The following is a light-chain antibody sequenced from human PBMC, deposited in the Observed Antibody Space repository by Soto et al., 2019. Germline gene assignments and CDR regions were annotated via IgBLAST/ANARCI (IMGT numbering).Light chain of an antibody. CDR3: QQYGSSPT. CDR1: QSVSSY. CDR2: DAS. J-gene: IGKJ4*01. Sequence: EIVLTQSPATLSLSPGERATLSCRASQSVSSYLAWYQQKPGQAPRLLIYDASSRATGIPDRFSGSGSGTDFTLRISRLEPEDSAVYYCQQYGSSPTFGGGTKVDIK. V-gene: IGKV3-20*01.